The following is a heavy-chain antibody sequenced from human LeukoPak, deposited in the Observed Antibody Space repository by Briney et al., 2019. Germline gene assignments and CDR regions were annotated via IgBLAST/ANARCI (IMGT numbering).Heavy chain of an antibody. D-gene: IGHD3-22*01. J-gene: IGHJ4*02. Sequence: PGGSLRLSCAASGFTFDDYDMHWVRQAPGKGLEWVSLISGDGGSTYYADSVKGRFTISRDNSKNSLYLQMNSLRTEDTALYYCAKDMDYYDSSGYYYGPFDYWGQGTLVTVSS. V-gene: IGHV3-43*02. CDR3: AKDMDYYDSSGYYYGPFDY. CDR2: ISGDGGST. CDR1: GFTFDDYD.